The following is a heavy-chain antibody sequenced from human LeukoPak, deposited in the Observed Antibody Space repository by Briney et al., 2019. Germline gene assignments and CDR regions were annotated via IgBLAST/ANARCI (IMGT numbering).Heavy chain of an antibody. V-gene: IGHV4-39*07. J-gene: IGHJ6*02. CDR1: GGSISSSSYY. CDR2: IYYSGST. Sequence: SETLSLTCTVSGGSISSSSYYWGWIRQPPGKGLEWIGSIYYSGSTYYNPSLKSRVTISVDTSKNQFSLKLSSVTAADTAVYYCGVVVVAVGYYYGMDVWGQGTTVTVSS. D-gene: IGHD2-15*01. CDR3: GVVVVAVGYYYGMDV.